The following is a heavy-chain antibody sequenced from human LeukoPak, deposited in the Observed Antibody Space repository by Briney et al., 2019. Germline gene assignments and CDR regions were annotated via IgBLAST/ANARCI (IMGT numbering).Heavy chain of an antibody. D-gene: IGHD2-15*01. CDR2: IFYSGST. Sequence: PSQTLPLTCTVSGGSISSGAYYWSWIRQHPGKGLEWIGYIFYSGSTYYNPSLKSRVTISLDTFKNQFSLKLSSVTAADTAVYYCARGYCSGGRCYSETDLYYFDYWGQGTLVTVSS. CDR3: ARGYCSGGRCYSETDLYYFDY. V-gene: IGHV4-31*03. CDR1: GGSISSGAYY. J-gene: IGHJ4*02.